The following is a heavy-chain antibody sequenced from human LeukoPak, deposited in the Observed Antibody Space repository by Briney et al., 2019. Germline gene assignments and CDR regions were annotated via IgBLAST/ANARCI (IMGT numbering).Heavy chain of an antibody. J-gene: IGHJ3*02. Sequence: TGGSLRLSCAASGFTFSDHYMDWVRQAPGKGLEWVGRIRSKANNYAAVYAASVKGRFTISRDDSKNMAYLQMNSLKTEDTAVYYCSRHDSSIVGGNDAFDIWGQGTMVTVSS. CDR2: IRSKANNYAA. CDR3: SRHDSSIVGGNDAFDI. V-gene: IGHV3-73*01. CDR1: GFTFSDHY. D-gene: IGHD1-26*01.